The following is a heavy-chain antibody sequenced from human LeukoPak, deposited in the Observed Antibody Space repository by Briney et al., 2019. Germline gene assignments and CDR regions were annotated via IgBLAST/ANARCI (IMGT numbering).Heavy chain of an antibody. CDR2: ISGSGDST. Sequence: PGGSLRLSCAASGFTISSYAMSWVRQAPGKGLEWVSGISGSGDSTYYADSVKGRFTISRDNSKNTLYLQMNSLRAEDTAVYYCAKDGWLAATGTDWGQGTLVTVSS. V-gene: IGHV3-23*01. CDR3: AKDGWLAATGTD. J-gene: IGHJ4*02. CDR1: GFTISSYA. D-gene: IGHD6-13*01.